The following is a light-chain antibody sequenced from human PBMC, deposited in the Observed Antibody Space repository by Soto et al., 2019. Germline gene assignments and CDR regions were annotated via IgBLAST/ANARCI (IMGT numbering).Light chain of an antibody. CDR1: QSVSSN. Sequence: EIVMTQSPATLSVSPGERATLSCRASQSVSSNLAWYQQKPGQAPRLLIYGASTRATGIPARFSGSGSDTEFTLTISSLQSEDVAVYYCHQYDSWPPLTFGGGTKVDIK. CDR2: GAS. J-gene: IGKJ4*01. CDR3: HQYDSWPPLT. V-gene: IGKV3-15*01.